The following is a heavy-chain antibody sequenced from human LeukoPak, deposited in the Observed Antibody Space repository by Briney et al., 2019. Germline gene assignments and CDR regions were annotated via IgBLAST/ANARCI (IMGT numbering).Heavy chain of an antibody. J-gene: IGHJ6*03. CDR1: GYSFTSYG. Sequence: ASVKVSCKASGYSFTSYGISWVRQAPGQGLEWMGWISAYNGNTNYAQKLQGRVTTTTDTSTSTAYMELRSLRSDDTAVYYCARPQPDYGDYPPFLYMDVWGKGTTVTVSS. CDR3: ARPQPDYGDYPPFLYMDV. CDR2: ISAYNGNT. D-gene: IGHD4-17*01. V-gene: IGHV1-18*01.